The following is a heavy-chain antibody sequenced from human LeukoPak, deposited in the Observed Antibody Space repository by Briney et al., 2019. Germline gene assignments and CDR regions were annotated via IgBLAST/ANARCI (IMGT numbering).Heavy chain of an antibody. D-gene: IGHD5-24*01. CDR2: IYTSGST. Sequence: PLSLTCTVSGGSISSGSYYWSWSRQPAGEGLEWIGRIYTSGSTNYNPSLKSRVTISVDTSKNQFSLKLSSVTAADTAVYYCARQRWLQFNAWFDPWGQGTLVTVSS. CDR3: ARQRWLQFNAWFDP. V-gene: IGHV4-61*02. J-gene: IGHJ5*02. CDR1: GGSISSGSYY.